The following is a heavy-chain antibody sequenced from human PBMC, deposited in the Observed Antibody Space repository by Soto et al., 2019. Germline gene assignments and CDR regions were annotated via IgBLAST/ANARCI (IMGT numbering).Heavy chain of an antibody. CDR2: ISYDGSFV. CDR3: TKERGRNRNFAMDV. J-gene: IGHJ6*02. Sequence: GGSLRLSCVVSGLTFSDYGFHWVRQAPGKGLDWVAAISYDGSFVYYADSVRGRFTISRDNSRNTLDLQMNTLRHEDTAVYYCTKERGRNRNFAMDVWGQGTSVTVSS. CDR1: GLTFSDYG. V-gene: IGHV3-30*18. D-gene: IGHD1-1*01.